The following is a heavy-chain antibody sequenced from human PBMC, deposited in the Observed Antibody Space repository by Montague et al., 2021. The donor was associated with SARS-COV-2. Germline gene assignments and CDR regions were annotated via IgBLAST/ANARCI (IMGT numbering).Heavy chain of an antibody. V-gene: IGHV3-11*05. CDR2: ISSSSYT. D-gene: IGHD1-1*01. CDR3: ARGGTTDGYGMDV. CDR1: GFPFSDYY. Sequence: FRSLSVSASGFPFSDYYMSWIRQAPGKGLEWVSYISSSSYTNYADSVKGRFTISRDNAKNSLYLQMNSLRAEDTAVYYCARGGTTDGYGMDVWGQGTTVTASS. J-gene: IGHJ6*02.